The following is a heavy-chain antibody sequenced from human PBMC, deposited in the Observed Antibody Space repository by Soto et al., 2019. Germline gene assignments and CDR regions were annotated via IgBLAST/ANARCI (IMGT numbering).Heavy chain of an antibody. CDR3: AKTITTIGVSSTGRGALLDN. V-gene: IGHV3-30*18. CDR1: GFTFSVFG. CDR2: ISNDGNSE. J-gene: IGHJ4*02. D-gene: IGHD3-3*01. Sequence: QVQLVESGGGVVQPGRSLRLSCAASGFTFSVFGMHWVRQAPGKGLEWVAVISNDGNSEHYADSVKGRFTISRDNSKNTDYLQMNSLSVEDTAVYYCAKTITTIGVSSTGRGALLDNWGQGILVSVSS.